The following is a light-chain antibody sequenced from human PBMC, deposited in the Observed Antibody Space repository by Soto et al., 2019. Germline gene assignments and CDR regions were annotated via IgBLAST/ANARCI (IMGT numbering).Light chain of an antibody. V-gene: IGLV1-44*01. Sequence: QSALTQPPSASGTPGQRVTISCSGSSSNIGSNTVNWYQQLPGTAPKLLIYSNNQRPSGVPDRFSGSKSGTSASLAISGLQSEDEADYYCAVWDDSLNGHVFXTGTKVTVL. CDR2: SNN. CDR3: AVWDDSLNGHV. CDR1: SSNIGSNT. J-gene: IGLJ1*01.